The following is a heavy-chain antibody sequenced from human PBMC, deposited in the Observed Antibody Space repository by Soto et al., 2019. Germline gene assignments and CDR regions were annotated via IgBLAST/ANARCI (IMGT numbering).Heavy chain of an antibody. Sequence: AASVKVSCKASGYTFTSYGISWVRQAPGQGLEWMGWISAYNGNTNYAQKLQGRVTMTTDTSTSTAYMELRSPRSDDTAVYYCARDSENPFTAMAIYYYYGMDVWGQGTTVTVSS. V-gene: IGHV1-18*01. J-gene: IGHJ6*02. CDR1: GYTFTSYG. CDR2: ISAYNGNT. D-gene: IGHD5-18*01. CDR3: ARDSENPFTAMAIYYYYGMDV.